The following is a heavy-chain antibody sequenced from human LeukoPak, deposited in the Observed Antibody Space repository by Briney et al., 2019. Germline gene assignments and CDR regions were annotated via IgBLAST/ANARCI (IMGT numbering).Heavy chain of an antibody. J-gene: IGHJ4*02. CDR3: ARPSAAGPYYFDY. D-gene: IGHD6-13*01. CDR1: GGSFSGYY. V-gene: IGHV4-34*01. CDR2: INHSGST. Sequence: PSETLSLTCAVYGGSFSGYYWSWIRQPPGKGLEWIGEINHSGSTNYNPSLKSRVTISVDTSKNQFSLKLSSVTAADTAVYYCARPSAAGPYYFDYWGQGTLVTVSS.